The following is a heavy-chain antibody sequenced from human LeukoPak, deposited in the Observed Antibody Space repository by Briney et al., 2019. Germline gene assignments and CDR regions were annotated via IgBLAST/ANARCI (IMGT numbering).Heavy chain of an antibody. CDR1: GGSISSGSYY. Sequence: SETLSLTCTVSGGSISSGSYYWSWIRQPAGKGLEWIGRIYTSGSTNYNPSLKSRVTISVDTSKNQFSLKLSSVTAADTAVYYCAREIRDSSGYPFWNDDAFDIWGQGTMVTVSS. CDR2: IYTSGST. V-gene: IGHV4-61*02. J-gene: IGHJ3*02. CDR3: AREIRDSSGYPFWNDDAFDI. D-gene: IGHD3-22*01.